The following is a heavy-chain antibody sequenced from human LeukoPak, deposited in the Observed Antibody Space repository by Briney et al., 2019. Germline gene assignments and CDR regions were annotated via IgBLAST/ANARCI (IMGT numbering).Heavy chain of an antibody. CDR1: GGSISGGSYY. J-gene: IGHJ2*01. D-gene: IGHD2-21*02. CDR3: ARGVVVVTPQWYFDL. V-gene: IGHV4-61*01. CDR2: IYYSGST. Sequence: SETLSLTCTVSGGSISGGSYYWRWVRQPPGKGLEWIGYIYYSGSTNYNPSLKSRVTISVDTSKNQFSLKLSSVTAADTAVYYCARGVVVVTPQWYFDLWGRGTLVTVSS.